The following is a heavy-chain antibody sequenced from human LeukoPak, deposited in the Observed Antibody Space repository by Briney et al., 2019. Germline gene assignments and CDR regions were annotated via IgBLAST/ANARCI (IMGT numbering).Heavy chain of an antibody. CDR3: ARGGANSYGSDY. D-gene: IGHD5-18*01. CDR2: IIPILGIA. Sequence: ASVKVSCKASGGTFSSYAISWVRRAPGQGLEWMGRIIPILGIANYAQKFQGRVTITADKSTSTAYMELSSLRSEDTAVYYCARGGANSYGSDYWGQGTLVTVSS. V-gene: IGHV1-69*04. CDR1: GGTFSSYA. J-gene: IGHJ4*02.